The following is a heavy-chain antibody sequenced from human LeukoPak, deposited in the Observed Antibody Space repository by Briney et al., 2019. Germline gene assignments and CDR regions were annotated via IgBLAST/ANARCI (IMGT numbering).Heavy chain of an antibody. V-gene: IGHV3-21*01. Sequence: GGSLRLSCAASGFTFSSYSMNWVRQAPGKGLEWVSSISSSSSYIYYADSVKGRFTISRDNAKNTLYLQMNSLRAEDTAVYYCARDRDLYCSGGSCYTYDAFDIWGQGTMVTVSS. CDR1: GFTFSSYS. J-gene: IGHJ3*02. D-gene: IGHD2-15*01. CDR3: ARDRDLYCSGGSCYTYDAFDI. CDR2: ISSSSSYI.